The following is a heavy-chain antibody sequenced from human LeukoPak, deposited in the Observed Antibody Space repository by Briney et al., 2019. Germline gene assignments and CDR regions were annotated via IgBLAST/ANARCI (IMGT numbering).Heavy chain of an antibody. CDR2: IYYSGST. CDR3: ARENDYSFPFDY. V-gene: IGHV4-39*07. CDR1: GGSISSSSYY. D-gene: IGHD4-11*01. J-gene: IGHJ4*02. Sequence: PSETLSLTCTVSGGSISSSSYYWGWIRQPPGKGLEWIGSIYYSGSTYYNPSLKSRVTISVDTSKNQFSLKLSSVTAADTAVYYCARENDYSFPFDYWGQGTLVTVSS.